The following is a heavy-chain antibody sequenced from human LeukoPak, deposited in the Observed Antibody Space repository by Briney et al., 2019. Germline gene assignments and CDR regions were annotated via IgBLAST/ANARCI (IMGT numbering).Heavy chain of an antibody. CDR2: IYSGGST. J-gene: IGHJ6*02. V-gene: IGHV3-53*01. CDR3: AKDLVQLERRSYYYYGMDV. D-gene: IGHD1-1*01. CDR1: GFTVSSNY. Sequence: GGSLRLSCAASGFTVSSNYMSWVRQAPGKGLEWVSVIYSGGSTYYADSVKGRFTISRDNSKNTLYLQMNSLRAEDTAVYYCAKDLVQLERRSYYYYGMDVWGQGTTVTVSS.